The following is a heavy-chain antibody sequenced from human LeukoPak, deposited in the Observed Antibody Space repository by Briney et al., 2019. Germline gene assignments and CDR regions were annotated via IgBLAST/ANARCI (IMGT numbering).Heavy chain of an antibody. J-gene: IGHJ4*02. CDR1: GGSFSGYY. D-gene: IGHD3-3*01. Sequence: SETLSLTCAVYGGSFSGYYWSWIRQPPGKGLEWIWEINHSGSTNYNPSLKSRVTISVDTSKNQFSLKLSSVTAADTAVYYCARGGNQYDSRSDDIDYWGQGTLVTVSS. CDR3: ARGGNQYDSRSDDIDY. CDR2: INHSGST. V-gene: IGHV4-34*01.